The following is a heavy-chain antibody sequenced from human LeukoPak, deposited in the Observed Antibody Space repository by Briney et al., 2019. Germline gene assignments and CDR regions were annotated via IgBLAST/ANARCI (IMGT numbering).Heavy chain of an antibody. J-gene: IGHJ5*02. V-gene: IGHV3-23*01. D-gene: IGHD2-21*02. CDR2: ISASGGST. CDR3: ASAFGGVTQSPPGWFDP. Sequence: GGSLRLSCAASGFTFRSYDMSWVRQAPGKGLEWVSAISASGGSTYYADSVKGRFTISRDNSKNTLYLQMNSLRAEDTAVYYCASAFGGVTQSPPGWFDPWGQGTLVTVSS. CDR1: GFTFRSYD.